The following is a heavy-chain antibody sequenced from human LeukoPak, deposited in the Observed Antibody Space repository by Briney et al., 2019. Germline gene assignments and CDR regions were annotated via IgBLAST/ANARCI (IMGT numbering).Heavy chain of an antibody. CDR2: ISGSGGST. Sequence: PGGSLRLSCAASGFTFSSYAMSWVRQAPGKGLERVSAISGSGGSTYYADSVKGRFTISRDNSKNTLYLQMNSLRAEDTAVYYCAKDDDFWSGYSDYWGQGTLVTVSS. CDR3: AKDDDFWSGYSDY. CDR1: GFTFSSYA. V-gene: IGHV3-23*01. D-gene: IGHD3-3*01. J-gene: IGHJ4*02.